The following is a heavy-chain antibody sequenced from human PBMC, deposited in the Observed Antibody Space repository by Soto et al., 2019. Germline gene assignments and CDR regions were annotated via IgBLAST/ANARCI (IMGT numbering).Heavy chain of an antibody. Sequence: SVKVSCKASGGTFSSYAISWVRQAPGQGLEWMGGIIPIFGTANYAQKFQGRVTITADESTSTAYMELSSLRSEDTAVYYCARGDYYGSGSYYKKAFDYWGQGTLVTVSS. CDR3: ARGDYYGSGSYYKKAFDY. CDR2: IIPIFGTA. J-gene: IGHJ4*02. V-gene: IGHV1-69*13. D-gene: IGHD3-10*01. CDR1: GGTFSSYA.